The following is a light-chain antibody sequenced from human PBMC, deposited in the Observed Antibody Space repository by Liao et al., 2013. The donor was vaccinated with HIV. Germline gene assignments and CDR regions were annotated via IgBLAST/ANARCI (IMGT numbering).Light chain of an antibody. J-gene: IGLJ3*02. CDR3: QVWDSTSDSRV. CDR2: YDS. CDR1: NVGSES. Sequence: SYELAQPPSVSVAPGKTARITCGGNNVGSESVHWYQQRPGQAPVLVIYYDSDRPAGIPERFSGSNSGKMATLTISRVEAGDEADYYCQVWDSTSDSRVFGGGTKLTVL. V-gene: IGLV3-21*04.